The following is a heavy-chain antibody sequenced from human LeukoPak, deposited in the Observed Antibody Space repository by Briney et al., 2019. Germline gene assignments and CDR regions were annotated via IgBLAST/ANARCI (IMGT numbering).Heavy chain of an antibody. V-gene: IGHV1-46*01. J-gene: IGHJ4*02. CDR1: GYTFTGYY. D-gene: IGHD5-18*01. Sequence: WASVKVSCKASGYTFTGYYMHWVRQAPGQGLEWMGIVNPSDGSTTYAQKFQGRVTMTGDTSTSTVYMALSSLRSEDTAIYYCARVLTAMDPRGYFDYWGQGTLVTVSS. CDR2: VNPSDGST. CDR3: ARVLTAMDPRGYFDY.